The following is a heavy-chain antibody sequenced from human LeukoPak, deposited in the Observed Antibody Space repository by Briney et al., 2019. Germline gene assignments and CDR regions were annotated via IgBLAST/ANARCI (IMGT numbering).Heavy chain of an antibody. CDR3: ARVLYGYFDY. D-gene: IGHD3-16*01. Sequence: PGGSLRLSCTTSRFSIGNYWMNWVRQAPGKGLEWVANIKKDGAEKYYVDSVKGRFTISRDNAKNSLYLQMNSLRAEDTAVYYCARVLYGYFDYWGQGTLVTVSS. V-gene: IGHV3-7*01. J-gene: IGHJ4*02. CDR2: IKKDGAEK. CDR1: RFSIGNYW.